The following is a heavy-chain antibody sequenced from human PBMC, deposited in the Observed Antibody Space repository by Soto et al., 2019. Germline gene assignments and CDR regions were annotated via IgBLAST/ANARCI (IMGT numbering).Heavy chain of an antibody. V-gene: IGHV3-23*01. Sequence: PGGSLRLSCAASGFTFSSYAMSWVRQAPGKGLEWVSAISGSGGSTYYADSVKGRFTISRDNSKNTLYLQMNSLRAEDTAVYYCAKSGREYGDYAYYYWGQGTLVTVSS. CDR3: AKSGREYGDYAYYY. D-gene: IGHD4-17*01. CDR2: ISGSGGST. CDR1: GFTFSSYA. J-gene: IGHJ4*02.